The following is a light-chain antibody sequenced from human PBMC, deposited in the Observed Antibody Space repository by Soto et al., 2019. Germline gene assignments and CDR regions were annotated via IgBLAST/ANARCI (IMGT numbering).Light chain of an antibody. J-gene: IGLJ1*01. Sequence: QSALTQPPSASGSPGQSVTISCTGTSSDVGGYNYVSWYQQHPGKAPKLMIYEVSKRPSGVPDRFSGSKSGNTASLTVSGLQAEEEADYYCSSYAGSTGYASGTGTTVTV. V-gene: IGLV2-8*01. CDR1: SSDVGGYNY. CDR3: SSYAGSTGYA. CDR2: EVS.